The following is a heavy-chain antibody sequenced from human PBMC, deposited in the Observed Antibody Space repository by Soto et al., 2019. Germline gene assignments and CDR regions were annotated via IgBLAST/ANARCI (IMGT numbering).Heavy chain of an antibody. CDR3: AADATAWQQMVPSDY. D-gene: IGHD2-8*01. V-gene: IGHV1-58*01. Sequence: SVKVSCKASGFTFTSSAFQWVRQARGQRLEWIGWIAVGSGYTNYAQRFQDRVTLTRDMYTATTYMELSRLTSEDTAIYYCAADATAWQQMVPSDYWGQGTLVTVSS. CDR1: GFTFTSSA. CDR2: IAVGSGYT. J-gene: IGHJ4*02.